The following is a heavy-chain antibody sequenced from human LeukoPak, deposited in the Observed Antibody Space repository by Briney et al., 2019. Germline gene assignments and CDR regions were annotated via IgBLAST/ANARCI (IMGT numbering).Heavy chain of an antibody. CDR2: ISGSGGST. CDR3: AKARYSSSWSHFDY. Sequence: PGGSLRLSCAASGFTFSSYAMSWVRQAPGKGLEWVSAISGSGGSTYYADSVKGRFTISRDNSKNTLYLQMNSLRVEDTAIYYCAKARYSSSWSHFDYWGQGTLVTVSS. CDR1: GFTFSSYA. D-gene: IGHD6-13*01. J-gene: IGHJ4*02. V-gene: IGHV3-23*01.